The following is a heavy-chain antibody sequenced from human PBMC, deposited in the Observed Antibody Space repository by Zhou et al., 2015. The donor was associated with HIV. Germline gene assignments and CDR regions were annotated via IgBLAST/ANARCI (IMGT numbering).Heavy chain of an antibody. V-gene: IGHV1-46*01. CDR3: ARADPYYDSSGYLDY. J-gene: IGHJ4*02. D-gene: IGHD3-22*01. Sequence: QVQLVQSGAEVKKPGASVKVSCKASGYTFTSYYMHWVRQAPGQGLEWMGIINPSGGSTSYAQKFQGRVTMTRDTSTSTVYMELSSLRSEDTAVYYCARADPYYDSSGYLDYWGQGTLVTVSS. CDR2: INPSGGST. CDR1: GYTFTSYY.